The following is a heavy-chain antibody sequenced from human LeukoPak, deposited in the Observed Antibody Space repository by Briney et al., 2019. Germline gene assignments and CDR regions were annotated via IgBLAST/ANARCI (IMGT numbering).Heavy chain of an antibody. D-gene: IGHD2-15*01. CDR2: INHSGST. CDR3: ARPLNRYCSGGSCYSHYFDY. J-gene: IGHJ4*02. V-gene: IGHV4-34*01. CDR1: GGSFSGYY. Sequence: SETLSLTCAVYGGSFSGYYWRWIRQPPGKGLEWVGEINHSGSTNYNPSLKSRVTISVDTSKNQFSLKLSSVTAADTAVYYGARPLNRYCSGGSCYSHYFDYWGQGTLVTVSS.